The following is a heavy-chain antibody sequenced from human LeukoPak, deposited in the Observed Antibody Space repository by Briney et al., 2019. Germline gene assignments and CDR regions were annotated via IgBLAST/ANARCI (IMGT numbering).Heavy chain of an antibody. Sequence: PSETLSLTCIVSGTSMSGYYWTWIRQPPGKGLEWIGHTFSSGATTYNPSLKRRVTISVDTSRSQFSLNLSSVTAADTAVYSCARRSKNGYFLDSWGQGILVTVSS. CDR2: TFSSGAT. CDR3: ARRSKNGYFLDS. J-gene: IGHJ4*02. CDR1: GTSMSGYY. D-gene: IGHD5-24*01. V-gene: IGHV4-4*09.